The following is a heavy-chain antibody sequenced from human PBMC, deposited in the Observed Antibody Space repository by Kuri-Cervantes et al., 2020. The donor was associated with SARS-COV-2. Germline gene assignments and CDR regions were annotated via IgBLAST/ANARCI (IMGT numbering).Heavy chain of an antibody. Sequence: GESLKISCAASGFKSSRTDMHWVRQAPGKGLEWVAFISYDGNNKKCIASGKGRFTISRDNSQNKLYLQMRSLRPEDTAMYYCAKDGAGAHDFWGQGTLVTVSS. CDR1: GFKSSRTD. J-gene: IGHJ4*02. CDR2: ISYDGNNK. D-gene: IGHD4/OR15-4a*01. V-gene: IGHV3-30*18. CDR3: AKDGAGAHDF.